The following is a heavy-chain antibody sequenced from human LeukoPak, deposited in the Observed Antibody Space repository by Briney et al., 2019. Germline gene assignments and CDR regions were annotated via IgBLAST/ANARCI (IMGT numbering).Heavy chain of an antibody. D-gene: IGHD3-3*01. CDR3: ARDIGVRFLEWLPNDAFDI. CDR2: IIPSLDVA. CDR1: GDTFIPYT. V-gene: IGHV1-69*16. Sequence: GASVKVSCKASGDTFIPYTFSWVRQAPGQGLEWIGRIIPSLDVANYAHKFQGRVTITTDESTSTAYVELSSLRSEDTAVYYCARDIGVRFLEWLPNDAFDIWGQGTMVTVSS. J-gene: IGHJ3*02.